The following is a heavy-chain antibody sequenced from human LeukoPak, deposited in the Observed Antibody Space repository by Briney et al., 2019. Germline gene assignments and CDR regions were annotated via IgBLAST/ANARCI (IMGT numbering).Heavy chain of an antibody. Sequence: GGSLRLSCAASGFTFSSYAMHWVRQAPGKGLEWVAVISYDGSNKYYADSVKGRFTISRDNSKNTLYLQMNSLRAEDTAVYYCARAQIADYVRGSYRSYYFDYWGQGTLVTVSS. V-gene: IGHV3-30-3*01. CDR1: GFTFSSYA. D-gene: IGHD3-16*02. J-gene: IGHJ4*02. CDR3: ARAQIADYVRGSYRSYYFDY. CDR2: ISYDGSNK.